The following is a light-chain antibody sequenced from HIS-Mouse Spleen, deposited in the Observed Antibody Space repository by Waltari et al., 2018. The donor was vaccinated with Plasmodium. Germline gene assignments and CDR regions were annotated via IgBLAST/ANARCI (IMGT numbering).Light chain of an antibody. CDR1: KLGYKY. CDR3: QAWDSSTVV. V-gene: IGLV3-1*01. J-gene: IGLJ2*01. CDR2: QDS. Sequence: SYELTQPPSVSVSPGKTASITCSGDKLGYKYGCWYQQNPGQSPVLVIYQDSKRPSGLPDRFSGSNSGNTATLTISGTQAMDEADYYCQAWDSSTVVFGGGTKLTVL.